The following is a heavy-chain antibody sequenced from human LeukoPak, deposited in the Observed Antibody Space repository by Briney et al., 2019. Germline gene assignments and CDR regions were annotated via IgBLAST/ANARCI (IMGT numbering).Heavy chain of an antibody. CDR1: GYSISSGYY. D-gene: IGHD1-26*01. CDR2: IYHSGST. Sequence: SETLSLTCTVSGYSISSGYYWGWIRQPPGKGLEWIGSIYHSGSTYYNPSLKSRVTISVDTSKNQFSLKLSSVTAADTAVDYCARDPLGATIDYWGQGTLVTVSS. J-gene: IGHJ4*02. V-gene: IGHV4-38-2*02. CDR3: ARDPLGATIDY.